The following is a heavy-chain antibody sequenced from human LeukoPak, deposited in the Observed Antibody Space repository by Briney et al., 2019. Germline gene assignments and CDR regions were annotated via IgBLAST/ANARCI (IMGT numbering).Heavy chain of an antibody. Sequence: GGSLRLSCAASGFTFSSYGMHWVRQAPGKGLEWVAVISYDGSNKYYADSVKGRFTISRDNSKNTLYLQMNNLRAEDKAVYYCARGIWFDPWGQGTLVTVSS. J-gene: IGHJ5*02. CDR2: ISYDGSNK. CDR1: GFTFSSYG. V-gene: IGHV3-30*03. CDR3: ARGIWFDP.